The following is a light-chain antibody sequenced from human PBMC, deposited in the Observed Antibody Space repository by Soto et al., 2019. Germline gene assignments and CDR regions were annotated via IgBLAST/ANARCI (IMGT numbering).Light chain of an antibody. Sequence: DIQVTQSPSPMSASVGDRVTFTCRASERINNCLRWFQQKPGQAPKLLLYDASSLTSGVPSRFSVSGSGTDVILTIDSLQPEDFATYAGQQTYIVPATFGQGTKMGVK. J-gene: IGKJ1*01. CDR1: ERINNC. V-gene: IGKV1-39*01. CDR2: DAS. CDR3: QQTYIVPAT.